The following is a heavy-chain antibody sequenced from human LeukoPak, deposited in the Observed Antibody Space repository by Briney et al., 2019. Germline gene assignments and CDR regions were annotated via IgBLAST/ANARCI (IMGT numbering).Heavy chain of an antibody. V-gene: IGHV4-39*01. CDR3: ARHSRGFYSSSWFAFDI. D-gene: IGHD6-13*01. CDR1: GGSLSSSSYY. CDR2: IYYSGST. J-gene: IGHJ3*02. Sequence: SETLSLTCTVSGGSLSSSSYYWGWIRQPPGKGLEWIGSIYYSGSTYYNPSLKSRVTISVDTSKNQFSLKLSSVTAADTAVYYCARHSRGFYSSSWFAFDIWGQGTMVTVSS.